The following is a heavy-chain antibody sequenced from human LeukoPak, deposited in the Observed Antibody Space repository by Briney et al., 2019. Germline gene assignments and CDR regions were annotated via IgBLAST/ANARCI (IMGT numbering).Heavy chain of an antibody. CDR2: IYTGGST. Sequence: GGSLRLSCAASGFTFSSHAMSWVRQAPGKGLEWVSVIYTGGSTYYADSVKGRFTISRDNSKNTFYLQMNSLRAEDTAVYYCAGYSSGWYMTYWGQGTLVTVSS. D-gene: IGHD6-19*01. V-gene: IGHV3-66*01. CDR1: GFTFSSHA. J-gene: IGHJ4*02. CDR3: AGYSSGWYMTY.